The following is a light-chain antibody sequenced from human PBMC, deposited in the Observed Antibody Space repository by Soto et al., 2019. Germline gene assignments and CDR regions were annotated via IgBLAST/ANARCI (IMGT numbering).Light chain of an antibody. J-gene: IGLJ2*01. CDR1: SSDVGGNNN. CDR3: SSYTSSSTLV. CDR2: EVS. Sequence: QSALTQPASVSGPPGQSITISCPGTSSDVGGNNNVSWYQQHPGKAPKLMIYEVSNRPSGVSNRFSGSKSGNTASLTISGLQAEDEADYYCSSYTSSSTLVFGGGTKLTVL. V-gene: IGLV2-14*01.